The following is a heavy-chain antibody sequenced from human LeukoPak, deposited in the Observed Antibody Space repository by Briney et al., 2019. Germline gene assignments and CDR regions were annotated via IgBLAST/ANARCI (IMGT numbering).Heavy chain of an antibody. CDR2: ISYIGST. CDR3: ARDLVTVTKGFDI. Sequence: SETLSLTCAVSTDSFSSHYWTWIRQPPGKGLEWIGYISYIGSTNYNPSLKSRVAISIDTSKNQFSLKLSSVTAADTAVYYCARDLVTVTKGFDIWGQGTMVSVSS. CDR1: TDSFSSHY. V-gene: IGHV4-59*11. J-gene: IGHJ3*02. D-gene: IGHD4-17*01.